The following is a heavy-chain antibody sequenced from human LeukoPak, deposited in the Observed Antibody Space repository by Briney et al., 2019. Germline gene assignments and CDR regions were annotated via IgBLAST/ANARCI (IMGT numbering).Heavy chain of an antibody. Sequence: GGSLRLSCAASGFTFSSYGMHWVRQAPGKGLEWVAVISYDGSNKYYADSVKGRFTISRDNSKNTLYLQMNSLRAEDTAIYYCARETGSAVGSTDFDYWGQGTLVTVSS. CDR1: GFTFSSYG. CDR2: ISYDGSNK. CDR3: ARETGSAVGSTDFDY. D-gene: IGHD4-17*01. J-gene: IGHJ4*02. V-gene: IGHV3-30*03.